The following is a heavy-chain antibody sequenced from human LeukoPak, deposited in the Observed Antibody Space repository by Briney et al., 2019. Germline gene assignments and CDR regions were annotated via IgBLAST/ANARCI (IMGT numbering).Heavy chain of an antibody. CDR1: GGSISSSSYY. J-gene: IGHJ1*01. D-gene: IGHD2-21*02. V-gene: IGHV4-39*01. CDR3: ARQPRDCGGDCYFSYFQH. Sequence: SETLSLTCTVSGGSISSSSYYWGWIRQPPGKGLEWIGSIYYSGSTYYNPSLKSRVTISVDTSKNQFSLKLSSVTAADTAVNYCARQPRDCGGDCYFSYFQHWGQGTLVTVSS. CDR2: IYYSGST.